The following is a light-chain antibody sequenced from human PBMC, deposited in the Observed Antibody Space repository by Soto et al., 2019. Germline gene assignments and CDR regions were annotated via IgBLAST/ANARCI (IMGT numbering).Light chain of an antibody. CDR2: GVT. V-gene: IGLV2-11*01. Sequence: QSVLTQPRSVSGSPGQSVTISCTGTSSDVGGYTYVSWYQHHPGKAPKLLIYGVTQRPSGVPDRFSGSKSGNTASLTISGLQAEDEADYYCCSYAGTFTFPYVFGTGTQLTVL. CDR1: SSDVGGYTY. CDR3: CSYAGTFTFPYV. J-gene: IGLJ1*01.